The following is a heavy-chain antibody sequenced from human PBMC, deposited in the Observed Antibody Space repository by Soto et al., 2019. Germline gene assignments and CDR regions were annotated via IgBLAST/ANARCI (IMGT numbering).Heavy chain of an antibody. J-gene: IGHJ4*02. CDR3: AKDLDPITATTFDF. D-gene: IGHD1-7*01. Sequence: EVHLLESGGGLVQPGGSLRLSCVASKFPFTDFAMNWVRQAPGKGLECVSAVSGRGDTTYYADSVNGRFTISRDNSQNIVFLQMHSLRAEDTGVYYCAKDLDPITATTFDFWGQGTLVTVSS. CDR1: KFPFTDFA. CDR2: VSGRGDTT. V-gene: IGHV3-23*01.